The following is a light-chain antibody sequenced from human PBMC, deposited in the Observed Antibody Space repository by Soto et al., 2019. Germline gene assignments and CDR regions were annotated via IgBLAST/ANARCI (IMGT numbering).Light chain of an antibody. V-gene: IGKV1-33*01. CDR3: RQYDNLPPYT. J-gene: IGKJ2*01. CDR1: RDISVY. CDR2: DAS. Sequence: DIQMTQSPSSLSASVGDRVTITCQASRDISVYLNWYQQKPGKPPKLLVFDASNLQTGVPSRFSGSGSRTHFTFTISSLQPEDIATYYCRQYDNLPPYTFGQGTKLEI.